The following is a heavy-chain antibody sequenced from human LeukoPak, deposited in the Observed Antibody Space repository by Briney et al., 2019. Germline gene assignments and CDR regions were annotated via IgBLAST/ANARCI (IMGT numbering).Heavy chain of an antibody. Sequence: GGSLRLSCTASGFAFGDYAMSWFRQAPGKGLEWVGFIRSKAYGGTTEYAASVKGRFTISRDDSKSIAYLQMNSLKTEDTAVYYCTRWGIAAVPFDYWGQGTLVTVSS. CDR1: GFAFGDYA. V-gene: IGHV3-49*03. J-gene: IGHJ4*02. CDR2: IRSKAYGGTT. D-gene: IGHD6-13*01. CDR3: TRWGIAAVPFDY.